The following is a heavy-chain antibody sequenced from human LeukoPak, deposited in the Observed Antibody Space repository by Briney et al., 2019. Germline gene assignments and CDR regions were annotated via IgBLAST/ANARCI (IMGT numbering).Heavy chain of an antibody. Sequence: GGSLRLSCIASGFIFSSDALNWVRQAPGKGLEWVSYISSSSSTIYYADSVKGRFTISRDNAKNSLYLQMNSLRDEDTAVYYCARDTKTIFSYWGQGTLVTVSS. CDR2: ISSSSSTI. CDR3: ARDTKTIFSY. D-gene: IGHD3-10*02. J-gene: IGHJ4*02. CDR1: GFIFSSDA. V-gene: IGHV3-48*02.